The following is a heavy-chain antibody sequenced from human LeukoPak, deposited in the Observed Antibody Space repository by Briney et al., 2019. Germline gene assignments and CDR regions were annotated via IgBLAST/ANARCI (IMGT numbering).Heavy chain of an antibody. V-gene: IGHV3-23*01. J-gene: IGHJ1*01. CDR2: ITPNADRT. Sequence: GGSLRLPCAASGFPFGSYGMSWSRRARGKGLEWVSFITPNADRTSYADSVEGRFTISRDNPRTTLYMQMNSLRDEDTALYYCAIMHGYYDGSGYWVQWGQGTLVTVSS. CDR1: GFPFGSYG. CDR3: AIMHGYYDGSGYWVQ. D-gene: IGHD3-22*01.